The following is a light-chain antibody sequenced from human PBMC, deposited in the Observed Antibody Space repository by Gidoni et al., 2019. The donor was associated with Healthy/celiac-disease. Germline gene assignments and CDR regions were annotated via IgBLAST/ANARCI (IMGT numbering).Light chain of an antibody. CDR1: QDISNY. V-gene: IGKV1-33*01. CDR2: DES. J-gene: IGKJ5*01. CDR3: QQYDKLPIT. Sequence: IQITPSPSSLSASVGDRVTITCQASQDISNYLNWYQQKPGKAPKLLIYDESNLETGVPSRFSGSGSGTDFTFTISSLQPEDIETYYCQQYDKLPITFGQGTRLEIK.